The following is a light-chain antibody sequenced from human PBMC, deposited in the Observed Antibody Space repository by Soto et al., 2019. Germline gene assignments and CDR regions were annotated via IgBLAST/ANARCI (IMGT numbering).Light chain of an antibody. J-gene: IGKJ1*01. CDR2: GAS. CDR1: QSVSSN. CDR3: QQYKNWTPMA. Sequence: EIVMTQSPATLSVSPGERATLSCRASQSVSSNLAWYQQKPGQAPRLLIYGASTRATGIPARFSGSGSGTVFTLTISSLQSEGFAVYYCQQYKNWTPMAFGQGTKVEIK. V-gene: IGKV3-15*01.